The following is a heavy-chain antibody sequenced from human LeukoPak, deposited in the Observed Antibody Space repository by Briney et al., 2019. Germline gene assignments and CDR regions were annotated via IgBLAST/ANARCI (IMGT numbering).Heavy chain of an antibody. V-gene: IGHV1-46*01. J-gene: IGHJ5*02. Sequence: ASVKVSCKASGYTFTSYYMHWVRQAPGQGLEWMGIINPSGGSTSYAQKFQGRVTMTRDTSTSTVYMELSSPRSEDTAVYYCARDRGGYCSSTSCLRSDWFDPWGQGNLVTVSS. D-gene: IGHD2-2*01. CDR1: GYTFTSYY. CDR3: ARDRGGYCSSTSCLRSDWFDP. CDR2: INPSGGST.